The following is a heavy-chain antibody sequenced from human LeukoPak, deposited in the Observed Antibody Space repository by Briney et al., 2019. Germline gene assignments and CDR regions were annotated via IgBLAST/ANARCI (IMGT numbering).Heavy chain of an antibody. CDR3: ARDPVYYGSGSYPDY. Sequence: GGSLRLSCAASGFTFSSFEMNWVRQAPGKGLEWVSYFGISGSTKYYADSVKGRFTISRDNAKNSLYLQMNSLRAEDTAVYYCARDPVYYGSGSYPDYWGQGTLVTVSS. V-gene: IGHV3-48*03. D-gene: IGHD3-10*01. CDR1: GFTFSSFE. J-gene: IGHJ4*02. CDR2: FGISGSTK.